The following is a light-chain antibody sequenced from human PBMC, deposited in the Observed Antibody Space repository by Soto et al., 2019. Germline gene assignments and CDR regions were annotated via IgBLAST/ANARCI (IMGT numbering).Light chain of an antibody. Sequence: EIVMTQSPAPLTVSPGERATLSCKARQTVSSNLAWYQQKPGQAPRLLIYGASTRASGVPARFSGSGSGTEFTLTINGLQSEDVAVDYCQQYNIWPPLTFGGGTKVEV. CDR2: GAS. CDR3: QQYNIWPPLT. CDR1: QTVSSN. J-gene: IGKJ4*01. V-gene: IGKV3-15*01.